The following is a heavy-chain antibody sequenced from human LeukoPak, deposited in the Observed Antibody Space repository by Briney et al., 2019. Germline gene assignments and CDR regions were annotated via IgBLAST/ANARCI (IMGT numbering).Heavy chain of an antibody. Sequence: GGSLRLSCAASGFTFSSYAMTWVRQAPGKGLEWVSSIRGSGDSTYYADSVKGRFTISRDNAKNSLYLQMNSLRAEDTAVYYCARGYYDILTGYYHLDYYGMDVWGQGTMVTVPS. D-gene: IGHD3-9*01. CDR2: IRGSGDST. J-gene: IGHJ6*02. V-gene: IGHV3-23*01. CDR3: ARGYYDILTGYYHLDYYGMDV. CDR1: GFTFSSYA.